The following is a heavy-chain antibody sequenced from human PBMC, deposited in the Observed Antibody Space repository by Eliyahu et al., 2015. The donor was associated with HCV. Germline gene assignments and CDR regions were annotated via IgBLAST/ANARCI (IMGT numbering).Heavy chain of an antibody. Sequence: EVQLLQSGAEVKKPGESLRISCKGXGYXFTDYCCIAWVRQMPGQGLEWMGYMSPADSTIRYSPSFQGQVTLSADKSISTAYLQWSSLKASDTALYYCARAQSGSWAYFDSWGQGTLVTVSS. CDR1: GYXFTDYC. V-gene: IGHV5-51*03. CDR2: MSPADSTI. J-gene: IGHJ4*02. D-gene: IGHD3-16*01. CDR3: ARAQSGSWAYFDS.